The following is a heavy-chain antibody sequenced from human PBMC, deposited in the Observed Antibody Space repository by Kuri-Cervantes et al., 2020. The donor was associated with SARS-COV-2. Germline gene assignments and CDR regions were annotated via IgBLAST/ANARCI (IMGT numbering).Heavy chain of an antibody. J-gene: IGHJ5*02. CDR2: IYHRGSS. CDR3: AREDYGGKSSGFDP. D-gene: IGHD4-23*01. CDR1: GYSISSGYY. V-gene: IGHV4-38-2*02. Sequence: SETLSLTCAVSGYSISSGYYWGWIRQPPGKGLEWIGIIYHRGSSYYNPSLRSRVTVSVDTSKNQFSLKLSSVTAADTAVYYCAREDYGGKSSGFDPWGQGTLVTVSS.